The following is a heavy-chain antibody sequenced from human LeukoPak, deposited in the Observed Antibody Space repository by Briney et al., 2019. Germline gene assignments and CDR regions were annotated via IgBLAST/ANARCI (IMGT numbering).Heavy chain of an antibody. D-gene: IGHD1-14*01. CDR1: GFTFTKYW. V-gene: IGHV3-7*01. CDR3: AREVWGPEY. Sequence: GGSLRLSCAASGFTFTKYWMTWVRQAPGKGLEWVGNIKQDGSDKNYMDSVKGRFTISRDNTKNSVYLQMSSLRAEDTVVYYCAREVWGPEYWGQGTLVTVSS. J-gene: IGHJ4*02. CDR2: IKQDGSDK.